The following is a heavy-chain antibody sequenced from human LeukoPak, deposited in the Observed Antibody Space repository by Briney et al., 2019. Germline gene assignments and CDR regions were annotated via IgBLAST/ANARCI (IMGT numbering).Heavy chain of an antibody. CDR2: INPNSGGT. CDR1: GYTFTGYY. Sequence: ASVKVSCKASGYTFTGYYMHWVRQAPGQGLEWMGWINPNSGGTNYAQKFQGRVTMTRNTSISTAYMELSSLRSEDTAVYYCARAYYGSGSYKGPAGFDYWGQGTLVTVSS. CDR3: ARAYYGSGSYKGPAGFDY. D-gene: IGHD3-10*01. V-gene: IGHV1-2*02. J-gene: IGHJ4*02.